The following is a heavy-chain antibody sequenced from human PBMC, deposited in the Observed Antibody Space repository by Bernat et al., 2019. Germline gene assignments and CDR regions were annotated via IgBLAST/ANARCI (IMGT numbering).Heavy chain of an antibody. V-gene: IGHV1-2*04. Sequence: QVQLVQSGAEVKKPGASVKVSCKASGYTFPGYYMHWVRQAPGQGLEWMGWINPNSGGTNYAQKFQGWVTMTRDTSISTAYMELSRLRSDDTAVYYCSRDYCSSTSCDYYFDYWGQGTLVTVSS. CDR3: SRDYCSSTSCDYYFDY. CDR1: GYTFPGYY. D-gene: IGHD2-2*01. CDR2: INPNSGGT. J-gene: IGHJ4*02.